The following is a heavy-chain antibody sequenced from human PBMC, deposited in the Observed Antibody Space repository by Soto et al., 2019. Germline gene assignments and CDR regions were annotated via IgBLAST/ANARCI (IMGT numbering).Heavy chain of an antibody. CDR3: ARDTPYCTNGVCYPTTDAFHI. D-gene: IGHD2-8*01. J-gene: IGHJ3*02. Sequence: EVQLVESGGGLVKPGGSLRLSCAASGFTFSSYSMNWVSQAPGKGLEWVSSISSSSSYIYYADSVKGRFTISRDNAKNSLYLQMNSLRAEDTAVYYCARDTPYCTNGVCYPTTDAFHIWGQGTMVTVSS. V-gene: IGHV3-21*01. CDR2: ISSSSSYI. CDR1: GFTFSSYS.